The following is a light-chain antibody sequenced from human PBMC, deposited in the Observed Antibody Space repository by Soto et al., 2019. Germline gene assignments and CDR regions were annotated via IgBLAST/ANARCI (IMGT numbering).Light chain of an antibody. J-gene: IGLJ2*01. Sequence: QSALTQPASGSASPGQSVSISCTGTSSDVGGYNYVSWYQHYPGKAPKLIIYDVSNRPSGISNRFSGSKSGNTASLTISGLQAEDEADYYCSSFARSSTLVFGGGTKLTVL. V-gene: IGLV2-14*03. CDR2: DVS. CDR3: SSFARSSTLV. CDR1: SSDVGGYNY.